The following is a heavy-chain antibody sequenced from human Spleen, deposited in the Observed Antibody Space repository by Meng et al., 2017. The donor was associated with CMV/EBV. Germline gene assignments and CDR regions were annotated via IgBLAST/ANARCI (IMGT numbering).Heavy chain of an antibody. D-gene: IGHD3-10*01. J-gene: IGHJ5*02. Sequence: ASVKVSCKASGGTFSSYAISWVRQAPGEGLEWMGWINTYNGNTNYARRVQDRVTMTTDTSTSTAYMELRSLRSDDTAVYYCARDRGFLTTNWFDPWGQGTLVTVSS. CDR1: GGTFSSYA. V-gene: IGHV1-18*01. CDR2: INTYNGNT. CDR3: ARDRGFLTTNWFDP.